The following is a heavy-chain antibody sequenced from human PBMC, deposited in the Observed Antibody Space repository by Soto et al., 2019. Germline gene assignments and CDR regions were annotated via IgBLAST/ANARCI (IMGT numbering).Heavy chain of an antibody. CDR2: MNPNSGNT. J-gene: IGHJ4*02. V-gene: IGHV1-8*01. D-gene: IGHD6-19*01. CDR1: VYTFTSYD. CDR3: ARAVLDSSGWYVGDSYYFDY. Sequence: AFVQDSCKASVYTFTSYDIDWVRQATGQGLEWMGRMNPNSGNTSYAQKFQGRVTMTRDTSTSTVYMELSSLRSEDTAVYYCARAVLDSSGWYVGDSYYFDYWGQGTLVTVSS.